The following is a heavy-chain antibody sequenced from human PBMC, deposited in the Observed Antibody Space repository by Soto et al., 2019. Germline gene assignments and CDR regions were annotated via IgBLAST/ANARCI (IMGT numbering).Heavy chain of an antibody. CDR2: IYYSGST. J-gene: IGHJ6*02. Sequence: LSLTCTVSGGSISSSSYYWGWIRQPPGKGLEWIGSIYYSGSTYYNPSLKSRVTISVDTSKNQFSLKLSSVTAADTAVYYCARLNYYGSGSYYNGGYYGMDVWGQGTTVTVSS. D-gene: IGHD3-10*01. V-gene: IGHV4-39*01. CDR3: ARLNYYGSGSYYNGGYYGMDV. CDR1: GGSISSSSYY.